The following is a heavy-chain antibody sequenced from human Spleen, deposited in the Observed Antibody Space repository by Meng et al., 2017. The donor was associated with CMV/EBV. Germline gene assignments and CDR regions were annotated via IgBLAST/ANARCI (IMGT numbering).Heavy chain of an antibody. J-gene: IGHJ4*02. V-gene: IGHV1-18*01. CDR1: GYTFTSYG. D-gene: IGHD6-19*01. CDR2: ISAYNGNT. Sequence: CKASGYTFTSYGISWVRQAPGQGLEWMGWISAYNGNTNYAQKFQGRVTITTDESTSTAYMELSSLRSEDTAVYYCASGPYSSGWYEDYWGQGTLVTVSS. CDR3: ASGPYSSGWYEDY.